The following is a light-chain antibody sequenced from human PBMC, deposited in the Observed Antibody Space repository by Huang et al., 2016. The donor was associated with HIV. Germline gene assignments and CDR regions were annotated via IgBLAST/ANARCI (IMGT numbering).Light chain of an antibody. J-gene: IGKJ4*01. CDR1: QSTSSW. V-gene: IGKV1-5*03. CDR3: QQYNSYPLT. Sequence: DIQMTQSPSTLSASVGDRVTITCRASQSTSSWLAWYQQKPGKAPKLLIYKASSLESVVPSRFSGSGSGTEFTLTISSLQPDDFATYYCQQYNSYPLTFGGGTKVEIK. CDR2: KAS.